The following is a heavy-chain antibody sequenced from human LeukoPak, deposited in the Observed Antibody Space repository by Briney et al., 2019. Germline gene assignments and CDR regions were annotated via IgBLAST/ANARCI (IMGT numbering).Heavy chain of an antibody. CDR3: ARLSGSCPRYYGMDV. CDR1: GYSFTSYW. D-gene: IGHD1-26*01. V-gene: IGHV5-51*01. Sequence: GESLKISCKGSGYSFTSYWIGWVRQMPGKGLEGMGIIYPGDSDTRYSPSFQGQVTISADKSISTAYLQWSSLKASDTAMYYCARLSGSCPRYYGMDVWGQGTTVTVSS. CDR2: IYPGDSDT. J-gene: IGHJ6*02.